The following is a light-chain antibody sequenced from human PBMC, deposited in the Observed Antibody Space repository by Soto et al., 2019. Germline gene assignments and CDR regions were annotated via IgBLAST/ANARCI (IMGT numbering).Light chain of an antibody. V-gene: IGLV8-61*01. CDR1: SGSVSTSYY. CDR2: STN. Sequence: QTVVTQEPSFSVSPGGTVTLTCGLSSGSVSTSYYHSWYQQTPGQAPRTLIYSTNTRSSGVPDRFSGSILGNKAALTITGAQADDESDYYCVLYMGSVVFGGGTKVTVL. CDR3: VLYMGSVV. J-gene: IGLJ2*01.